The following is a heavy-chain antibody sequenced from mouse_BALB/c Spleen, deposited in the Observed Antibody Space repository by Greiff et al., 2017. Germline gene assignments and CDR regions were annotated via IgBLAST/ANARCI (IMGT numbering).Heavy chain of an antibody. J-gene: IGHJ3*01. CDR1: GYAFTNYL. Sequence: VQLQESGAELVRPGTSVKVSCKASGYAFTNYLIEWVKQRPGQGLEWIGVINPGSGGTNYNEKFKGKATLTADKSSSTAYMQLSSLTSDDSAVYFCARRGSSYSAYWGQGTLVTVSA. V-gene: IGHV1-54*01. D-gene: IGHD3-1*01. CDR2: INPGSGGT. CDR3: ARRGSSYSAY.